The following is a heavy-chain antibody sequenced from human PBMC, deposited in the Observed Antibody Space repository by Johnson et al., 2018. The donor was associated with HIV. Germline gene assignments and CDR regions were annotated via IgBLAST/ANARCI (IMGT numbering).Heavy chain of an antibody. Sequence: VQLVESGGGLVQPGGSLRLSCGASGFSVSNTYMNWVRQAPGKGLEWVSAISGSGGSTYYADSVKGRFTISRDNSKNTLYLHMNSLRADDTAVYYCAIGRGEFPRHAFDIWGQGTMVTVSS. V-gene: IGHV3-23*04. D-gene: IGHD3-10*01. CDR3: AIGRGEFPRHAFDI. CDR1: GFSVSNTY. CDR2: SGSGGST. J-gene: IGHJ3*02.